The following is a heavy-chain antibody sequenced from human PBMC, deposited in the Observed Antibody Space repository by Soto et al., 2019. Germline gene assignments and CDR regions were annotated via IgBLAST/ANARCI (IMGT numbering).Heavy chain of an antibody. Sequence: GSLRLSCAASGFTFSSYGMHWVRQAPGKGLEWVAVIWYDGSNKYYADSVKGRVTISRDNSKNTLYLQMNSLRAEDTAVYYCARDTGRAMVRIYLDVWGQGTTVTVSS. CDR2: IWYDGSNK. J-gene: IGHJ6*02. CDR1: GFTFSSYG. CDR3: ARDTGRAMVRIYLDV. D-gene: IGHD3-10*01. V-gene: IGHV3-33*01.